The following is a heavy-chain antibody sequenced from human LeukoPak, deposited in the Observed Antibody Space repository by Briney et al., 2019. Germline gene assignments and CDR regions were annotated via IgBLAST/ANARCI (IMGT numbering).Heavy chain of an antibody. D-gene: IGHD6-13*01. J-gene: IGHJ4*02. Sequence: GGSLRLSCAASGFTFSSYAMSWVRQAPGKGLEWVSVISGSGGSTYYADSVKGRFTISRDNSKSTLYLQMNSLRAEHRAVYYSAKDQQLVLCYFDYWGQGTLVTVSS. CDR2: ISGSGGST. CDR3: AKDQQLVLCYFDY. CDR1: GFTFSSYA. V-gene: IGHV3-23*01.